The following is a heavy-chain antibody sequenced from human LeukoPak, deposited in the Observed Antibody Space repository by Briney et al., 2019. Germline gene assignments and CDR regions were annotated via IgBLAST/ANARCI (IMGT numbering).Heavy chain of an antibody. Sequence: PGGSLRLSCAASGFTFSSYSMNWVRQAPGKGLEWVSVIYSGGNTNYADSVKGRFTISRDNSENTVYLQMNSLRGEDTAVYYCANLWKYWGQGTRVTVSS. J-gene: IGHJ4*02. V-gene: IGHV3-NL1*01. CDR2: IYSGGNT. CDR1: GFTFSSYS. D-gene: IGHD1-1*01. CDR3: ANLWKY.